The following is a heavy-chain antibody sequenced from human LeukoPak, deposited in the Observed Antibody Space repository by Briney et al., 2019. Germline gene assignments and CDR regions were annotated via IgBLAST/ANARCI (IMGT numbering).Heavy chain of an antibody. D-gene: IGHD5-18*01. CDR3: ARGKVFLPPNSSGGFDY. CDR1: GFTFSSYS. J-gene: IGHJ4*02. CDR2: ISSSSSYI. Sequence: PGGSLRLSCAASGFTFSSYSMNWVRQAPGKGLEWVSSISSSSSYIYYADSVKGRFTISRDNAKNSLYLQMNSLRPEDTAVYYCARGKVFLPPNSSGGFDYWGQGTLVTVSS. V-gene: IGHV3-21*01.